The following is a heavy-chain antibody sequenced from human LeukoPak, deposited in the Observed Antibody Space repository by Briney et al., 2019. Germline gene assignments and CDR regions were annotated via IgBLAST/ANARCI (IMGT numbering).Heavy chain of an antibody. J-gene: IGHJ6*02. CDR1: GFIFSSYA. CDR2: FGGDGKT. CDR3: AKDLWGWSGMDV. D-gene: IGHD6-19*01. V-gene: IGHV3-23*01. Sequence: GGSLRLSCAASGFIFSSYAMRWVRQAPGKGLEWVSGFGGDGKTYYADSVKGRFTISRDNSKNMLYLQMNSLRDEDTALYYCAKDLWGWSGMDVWGQGTTVTVSS.